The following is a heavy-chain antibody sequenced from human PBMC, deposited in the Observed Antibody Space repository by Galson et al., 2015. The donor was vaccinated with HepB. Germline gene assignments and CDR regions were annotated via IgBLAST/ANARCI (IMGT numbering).Heavy chain of an antibody. V-gene: IGHV3-13*04. CDR2: IGTAGDK. Sequence: SLRLSCAVSGFSLTDYDLHWVRLVPGRGLEWVSCIGTAGDKYFAASVNGRFSISRDYDRNSLSLQMSNLRVGDTALYYCARERGNFGMDVWGPGTAVIVSS. CDR3: ARERGNFGMDV. J-gene: IGHJ6*02. D-gene: IGHD1-26*01. CDR1: GFSLTDYD.